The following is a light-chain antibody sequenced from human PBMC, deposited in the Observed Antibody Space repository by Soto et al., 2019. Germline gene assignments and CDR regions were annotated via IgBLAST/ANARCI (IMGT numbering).Light chain of an antibody. CDR2: DVS. V-gene: IGKV3-15*01. CDR3: KKYNTWSRRT. Sequence: IVMAESPAILAVSPGETGTLSCRASQDIGTKLAWYQQKPGQAPRLLMYDVSTRASAAPARFSGSGSGSEFALSISSLQYEDFAIYFCKKYNTWSRRTFGQRTKEESK. J-gene: IGKJ1*01. CDR1: QDIGTK.